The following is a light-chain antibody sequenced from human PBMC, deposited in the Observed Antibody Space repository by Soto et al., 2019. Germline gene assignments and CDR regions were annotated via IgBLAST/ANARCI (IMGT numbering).Light chain of an antibody. CDR2: SSD. CDR3: AAWDDSLNAWA. V-gene: IGLV1-44*01. J-gene: IGLJ3*02. Sequence: QSVLTQPPSASGTPGQRVTISCSGSSSNIGRNTVKWYRQLPGTPPKLTLVSSDKLLSGVLDRFSGSQSGTSASLAISGLQSEDEADYICAAWDDSLNAWAFGGGTQLTVL. CDR1: SSNIGRNT.